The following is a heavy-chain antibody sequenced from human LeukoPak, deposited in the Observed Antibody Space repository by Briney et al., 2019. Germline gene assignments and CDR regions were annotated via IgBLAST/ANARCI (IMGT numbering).Heavy chain of an antibody. CDR2: IYPGDSDT. CDR3: ARHRAASVTKGNWFDP. Sequence: GESLKISCKGSGYSFTSYWIGWVRQMPGKGLEWMGIIYPGDSDTRYSPSFQGQVTILADKSISTAYLQWSSLKASDTAMYYCARHRAASVTKGNWFDPWGQGTLVTVSS. J-gene: IGHJ5*02. D-gene: IGHD4-17*01. V-gene: IGHV5-51*01. CDR1: GYSFTSYW.